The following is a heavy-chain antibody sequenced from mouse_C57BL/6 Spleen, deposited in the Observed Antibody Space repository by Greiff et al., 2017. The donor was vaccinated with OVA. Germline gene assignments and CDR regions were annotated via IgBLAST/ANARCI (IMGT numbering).Heavy chain of an antibody. CDR2: INPNNGGT. CDR3: ARPITTGWYFDV. CDR1: GYTFTDYN. D-gene: IGHD1-1*01. J-gene: IGHJ1*03. V-gene: IGHV1-18*01. Sequence: VQLKESGPELVKPGASVKIPCKASGYTFTDYNMDWVKQSHGKSLEWIGDINPNNGGTIYNQKFKGKATLTVDKSSSTAYMELRSLTSEDTAVYYCARPITTGWYFDVWGTGTTVTVSS.